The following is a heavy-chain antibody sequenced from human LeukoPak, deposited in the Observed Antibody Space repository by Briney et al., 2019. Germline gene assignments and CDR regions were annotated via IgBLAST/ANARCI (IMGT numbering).Heavy chain of an antibody. CDR3: ARGLYYDFWSGSPPYYYMDV. CDR1: GFSFSSFS. J-gene: IGHJ6*03. D-gene: IGHD3-3*01. CDR2: ISSSSSYI. V-gene: IGHV3-21*01. Sequence: GGSLRLSCAASGFSFSSFSMNWVRQAPGKGLEWVSSISSSSSYIYYADSVKGRFTISRDNAKNSLYLQMNSLRAEDTAVYYCARGLYYDFWSGSPPYYYMDVWGKGTTVTVSS.